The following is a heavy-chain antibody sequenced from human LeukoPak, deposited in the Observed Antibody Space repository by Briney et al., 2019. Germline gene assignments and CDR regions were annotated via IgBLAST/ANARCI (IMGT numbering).Heavy chain of an antibody. D-gene: IGHD5-12*01. V-gene: IGHV3-23*01. CDR2: IVASSGAT. Sequence: GGSLRLACAASGFNFNNYAMSWVRQAPGKGLEWGSHIVASSGATFYADSVKGRFTISRDHSRNTLYLQMNSLRAEDTALYYCAKGGYDYVEVGYFDFWGQGTRVTVSS. CDR3: AKGGYDYVEVGYFDF. J-gene: IGHJ4*02. CDR1: GFNFNNYA.